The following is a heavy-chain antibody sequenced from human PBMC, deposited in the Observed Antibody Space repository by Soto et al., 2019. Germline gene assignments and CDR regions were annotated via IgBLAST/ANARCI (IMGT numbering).Heavy chain of an antibody. V-gene: IGHV3-15*07. CDR2: IKSKTDGGTT. J-gene: IGHJ4*02. CDR1: GFTFSNVW. D-gene: IGHD6-19*01. Sequence: EVQLVESGGGLVKPGGSLRLSCAASGFTFSNVWMNWVRQAPGKGLEWVGRIKSKTDGGTTDYAAPVKGRFTISRDDLKNTLYLQMTSLKTEDTAVYYCTPLALKYSSGWYEFSDWGQGTLVTVSS. CDR3: TPLALKYSSGWYEFSD.